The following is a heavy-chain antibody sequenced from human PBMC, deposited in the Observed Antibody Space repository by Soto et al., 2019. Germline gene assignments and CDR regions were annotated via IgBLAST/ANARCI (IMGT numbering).Heavy chain of an antibody. J-gene: IGHJ6*02. CDR3: ASLVNYYGMDV. CDR1: GAPITWGDYS. V-gene: IGHV4-30-2*01. Sequence: SETLSLTCAISGAPITWGDYSWNWIRQPPGKGPEWIGYIFHGGSTYYNPSLRSRVTISVDTSKNQFSLKLSSVTAADTAVYYCASLVNYYGMDVWGQGTTVTVSS. CDR2: IFHGGST. D-gene: IGHD2-2*01.